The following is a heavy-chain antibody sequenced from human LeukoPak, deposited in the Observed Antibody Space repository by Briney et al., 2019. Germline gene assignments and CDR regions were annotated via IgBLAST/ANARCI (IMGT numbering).Heavy chain of an antibody. D-gene: IGHD3-16*01. J-gene: IGHJ6*03. Sequence: SETLSLTCTVSGGSISSYYWSWIRQPPGKGLEWIGYIYYSGSTNYNPSLKSRVTISVDTSKNQFSLKLSSVTAADTAVYYCARAHMITSYYYYYMDVWGKGTTVTVSS. CDR2: IYYSGST. CDR3: ARAHMITSYYYYYMDV. CDR1: GGSISSYY. V-gene: IGHV4-59*01.